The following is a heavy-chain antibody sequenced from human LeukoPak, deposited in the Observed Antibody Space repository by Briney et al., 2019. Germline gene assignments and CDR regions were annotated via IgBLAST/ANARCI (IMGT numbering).Heavy chain of an antibody. D-gene: IGHD1-26*01. V-gene: IGHV3-15*01. J-gene: IGHJ4*02. CDR1: GFTVSSNY. CDR2: ISTKTEGGTT. Sequence: GGSLRLSCAASGFTVSSNYMSWVRPAPGKGLEWVGLISTKTEGGTTDYAAPVKGRFPISTDESKNTLFLQMNSLKTEDTAVYYCTTLGSLASANHWGQGTLVTVSS. CDR3: TTLGSLASANH.